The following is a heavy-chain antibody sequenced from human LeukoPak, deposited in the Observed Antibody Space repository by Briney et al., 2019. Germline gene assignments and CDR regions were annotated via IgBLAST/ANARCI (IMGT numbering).Heavy chain of an antibody. Sequence: ASVKVSCKASGYTFTCYGISWVRQAPGQGLEWMGWISTYNGNTNYAQKLQGRVTMTTDTSTSTAYMELRSLGSDDTAVYYCARSGVGATSGNSDYWGQGTLVTVSS. V-gene: IGHV1-18*01. J-gene: IGHJ4*02. CDR1: GYTFTCYG. CDR2: ISTYNGNT. D-gene: IGHD1-26*01. CDR3: ARSGVGATSGNSDY.